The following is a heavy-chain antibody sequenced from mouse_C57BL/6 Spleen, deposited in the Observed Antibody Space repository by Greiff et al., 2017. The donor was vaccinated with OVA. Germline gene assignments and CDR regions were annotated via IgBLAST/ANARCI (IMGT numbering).Heavy chain of an antibody. CDR3: ADAMYYFDY. D-gene: IGHD1-1*02. V-gene: IGHV3-6*01. J-gene: IGHJ2*01. CDR1: GYSITSGYY. CDR2: ISYDGSN. Sequence: VQLQQSGPGLVKPSQSLSLTCSVTGYSITSGYYWNWIRQFPGNKLEWMGYISYDGSNNYNPSLKNRISITRDTSKNQFFLKLNSVTTEDTATYYCADAMYYFDYWGQGTTLTVSS.